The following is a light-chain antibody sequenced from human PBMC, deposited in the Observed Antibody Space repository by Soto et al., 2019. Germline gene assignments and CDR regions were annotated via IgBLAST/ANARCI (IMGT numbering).Light chain of an antibody. CDR1: QSISRQ. CDR2: QAS. Sequence: DIQMTQSPSTLSASVGDRVSITCRASQSISRQLAWYKQKPGKAPNLLIDQASNLETGGPSRFTGSGSGTEFTLTICSLQPDDLSTYYSLQYQSYWTFGQETKVEVK. CDR3: LQYQSYWT. J-gene: IGKJ1*01. V-gene: IGKV1-5*03.